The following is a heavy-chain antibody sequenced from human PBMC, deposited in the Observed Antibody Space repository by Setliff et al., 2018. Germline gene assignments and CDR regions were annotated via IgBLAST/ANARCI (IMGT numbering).Heavy chain of an antibody. D-gene: IGHD1-1*01. Sequence: ETLSLTCTVSGDSISSGSHYWGWIRQPPGKGLEWIGRTHYRGTTYSNVSLASRLTISVDTSKNQFSLKLTSVTAADTAVYYCARTGTYRYFDPWGQGTLVTVSS. CDR1: GDSISSGSHY. CDR3: ARTGTYRYFDP. J-gene: IGHJ4*02. CDR2: THYRGTT. V-gene: IGHV4-39*01.